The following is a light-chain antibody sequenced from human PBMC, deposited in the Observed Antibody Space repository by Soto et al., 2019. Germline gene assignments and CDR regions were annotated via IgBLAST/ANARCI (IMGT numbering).Light chain of an antibody. CDR2: LGS. CDR1: QSLLHSNGYNY. Sequence: DIVMTQSPLSLPVTPGEPASISCRSSQSLLHSNGYNYLDWYLQKPGQSPQLLIYLGSTRASGVPDRFSGSGSGTDFTLKISRVEAEDVAVYYCMQALQTPITFGQGTRRRL. V-gene: IGKV2-28*01. J-gene: IGKJ5*01. CDR3: MQALQTPIT.